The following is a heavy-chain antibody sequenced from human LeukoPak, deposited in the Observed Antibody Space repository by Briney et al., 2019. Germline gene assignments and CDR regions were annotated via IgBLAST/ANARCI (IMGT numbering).Heavy chain of an antibody. CDR3: ARDIAAAYPVFDY. J-gene: IGHJ4*02. Sequence: GASVTVSCKASGYAFTGYYMHWVRQAPGQGLEWMGWINPNSGGTNYAQKFQGRVTISRDTSISTAYMELSRLRSDDTAVYYCARDIAAAYPVFDYGGQGTLVTVSA. D-gene: IGHD6-13*01. CDR1: GYAFTGYY. V-gene: IGHV1-2*02. CDR2: INPNSGGT.